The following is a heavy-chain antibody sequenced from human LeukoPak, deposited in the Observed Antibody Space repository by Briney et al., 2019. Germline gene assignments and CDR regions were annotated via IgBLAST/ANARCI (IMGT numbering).Heavy chain of an antibody. V-gene: IGHV3-23*01. CDR1: GFTFSSYA. Sequence: GGSLRLSCAASGFTFSSYAMSWVRQAPGKGLEWVSAISGSGGSTYYADSVKGRFTISRDNSKNTLYLQMNSLRAEDTAVYYCAIAIAVAGHFDYWGQGTLVTVSS. CDR3: AIAIAVAGHFDY. CDR2: ISGSGGST. J-gene: IGHJ4*02. D-gene: IGHD6-19*01.